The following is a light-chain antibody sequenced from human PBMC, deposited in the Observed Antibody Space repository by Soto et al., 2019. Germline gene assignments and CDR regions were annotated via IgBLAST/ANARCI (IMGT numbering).Light chain of an antibody. CDR2: DAS. V-gene: IGKV1-5*01. CDR1: QSISNW. Sequence: DIQMTQSPSTLSASVGDRVTITCRASQSISNWLAWYQQKPGKAPNLLIYDASSLESGVPSRFSGSGSGTEFTLTISSLQPDDFETYYCQQYNSPYTFGQGTKLEIK. J-gene: IGKJ2*01. CDR3: QQYNSPYT.